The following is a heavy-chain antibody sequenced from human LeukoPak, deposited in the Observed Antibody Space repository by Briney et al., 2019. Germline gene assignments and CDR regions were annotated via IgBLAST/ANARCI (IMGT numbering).Heavy chain of an antibody. Sequence: GGSLRLSCAASGFTFNNYWMNWVRQAPGKGLEWVANIKQDGREKYYVDSVKGRVTSSRDNAGNSLDLQMNSLRAEDTAVYYCARDRVTTSSWPRVEYYYMDVWGKGTTVTISS. CDR3: ARDRVTTSSWPRVEYYYMDV. CDR1: GFTFNNYW. D-gene: IGHD4-11*01. CDR2: IKQDGREK. V-gene: IGHV3-7*01. J-gene: IGHJ6*03.